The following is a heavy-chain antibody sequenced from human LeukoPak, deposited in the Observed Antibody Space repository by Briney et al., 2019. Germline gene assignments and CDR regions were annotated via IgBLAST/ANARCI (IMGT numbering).Heavy chain of an antibody. J-gene: IGHJ6*02. Sequence: GGSLRLSCAASGFTFGSYAMHWVRQAPGKGLEWVAVISYDGSNKYYADSVKGRFTISRDNSKNTLYLQMNSLRAEDTAVYYCARDRETGEYYYYGMDVWGQGTTVTVSS. CDR2: ISYDGSNK. CDR3: ARDRETGEYYYYGMDV. D-gene: IGHD3-10*01. CDR1: GFTFGSYA. V-gene: IGHV3-30-3*01.